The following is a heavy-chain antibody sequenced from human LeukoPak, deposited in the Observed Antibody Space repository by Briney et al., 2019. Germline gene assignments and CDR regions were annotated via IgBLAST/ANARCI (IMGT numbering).Heavy chain of an antibody. CDR3: ARDTYYYDSTEPGGYYGMDV. CDR2: INPNSGGT. CDR1: GYTFTGYY. V-gene: IGHV1-2*02. D-gene: IGHD3-22*01. J-gene: IGHJ6*02. Sequence: VASVKVSCKASGYTFTGYYMHWVRQAPGQGLEWMGWINPNSGGTNYAQKFQGRVTMTSDTSITTAYMELSRLRSDDTAVYYCARDTYYYDSTEPGGYYGMDVWGQGTTVTVSS.